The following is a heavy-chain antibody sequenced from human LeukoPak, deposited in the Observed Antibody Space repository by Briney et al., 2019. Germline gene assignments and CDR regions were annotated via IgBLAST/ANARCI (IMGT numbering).Heavy chain of an antibody. J-gene: IGHJ4*02. D-gene: IGHD2-15*01. CDR1: GGSFSGYY. CDR2: INHSEST. Sequence: PSETLSLTCAVYGGSFSGYYWSWIRQPPGKGLEWIGEINHSESTNYNPSLKSRVTISVDTSKNQFSLKLSSVTAADTAVYYCARDLPPYCSGGSCSPPVDFDYWGQGTLVTVSS. V-gene: IGHV4-34*01. CDR3: ARDLPPYCSGGSCSPPVDFDY.